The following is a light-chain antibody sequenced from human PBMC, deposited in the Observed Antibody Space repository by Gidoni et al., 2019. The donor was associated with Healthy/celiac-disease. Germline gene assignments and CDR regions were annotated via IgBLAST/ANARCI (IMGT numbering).Light chain of an antibody. J-gene: IGKJ2*02. CDR2: GAS. V-gene: IGKV3-15*01. CDR1: QRVSSN. Sequence: IVMTQSPATLSVSPGERANLSCRASQRVSSNLAWYQQKPGQVPRLLIYGASTRATGIPARLSGSGSGTELTLTISSLQSEDFAVDYCQQYNNWPTWTFXXXTKLEIK. CDR3: QQYNNWPTWT.